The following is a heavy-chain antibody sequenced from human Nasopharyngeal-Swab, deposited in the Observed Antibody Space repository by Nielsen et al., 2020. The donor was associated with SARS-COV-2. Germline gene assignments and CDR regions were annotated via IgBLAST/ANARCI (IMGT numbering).Heavy chain of an antibody. D-gene: IGHD1-1*01. CDR2: IYGDSGDT. CDR1: GYTFTIYY. V-gene: IGHV1-2*06. J-gene: IGHJ1*01. Sequence: ASVKVSCKTSGYTFTIYYIHWVRRAPGQGLEWMGRIYGDSGDTDYAQKFQGRVTLTRDTSLRTAYMELSGLRSDDTAVYFCARRYIDDGYFQHWGQGTLVTVSS. CDR3: ARRYIDDGYFQH.